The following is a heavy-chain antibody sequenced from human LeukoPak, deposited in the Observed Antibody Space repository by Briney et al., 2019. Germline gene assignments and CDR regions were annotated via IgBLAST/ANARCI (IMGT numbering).Heavy chain of an antibody. Sequence: GGSLRLSCAASGFTFSNYAMSWVRQAPGKGLEWVSVISGSDGRTYYAESVKGRFTISRDNSKNTLYLQMNSLRAEDTAVYYCAKDMSRLYDYWGQGTLVTVSS. D-gene: IGHD2-15*01. V-gene: IGHV3-23*01. J-gene: IGHJ4*02. CDR1: GFTFSNYA. CDR2: ISGSDGRT. CDR3: AKDMSRLYDY.